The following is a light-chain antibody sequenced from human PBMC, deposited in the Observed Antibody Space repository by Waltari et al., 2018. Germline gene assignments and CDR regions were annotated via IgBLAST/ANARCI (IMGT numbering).Light chain of an antibody. V-gene: IGLV1-44*01. CDR3: AAWDDSLNGWV. CDR2: TNN. CDR1: NSNIGSNS. J-gene: IGLJ3*02. Sequence: QSVLTQPPSASVTPGQRVTISCSGRNSNIGSNSVNWYQQLPGTAPNLLIYTNNRRPSGVPDRFSGSKSGTSATLAIGGLRSADEADYYCAAWDDSLNGWVFGGGTKLTVL.